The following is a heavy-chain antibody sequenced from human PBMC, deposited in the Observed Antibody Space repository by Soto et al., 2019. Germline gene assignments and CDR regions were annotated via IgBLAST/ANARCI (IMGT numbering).Heavy chain of an antibody. CDR2: ISYDGSNK. J-gene: IGHJ4*02. V-gene: IGHV3-30-3*01. Sequence: QVQLVESGGGVVQPGRSLRLSCAASGFTFSSYAMHWVRQAPGKGLEWVALISYDGSNKYYADSVKGRFTISRDNSKNTLDLQMNSLRAEDTAVYYCARGGLGTVVTPENYWGQGTLVTVSS. CDR3: ARGGLGTVVTPENY. CDR1: GFTFSSYA. D-gene: IGHD2-21*02.